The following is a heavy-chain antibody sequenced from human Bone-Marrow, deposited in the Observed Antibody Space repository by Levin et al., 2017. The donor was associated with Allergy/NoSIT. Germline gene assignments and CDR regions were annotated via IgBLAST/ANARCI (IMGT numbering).Heavy chain of an antibody. V-gene: IGHV3-23*01. Sequence: GESLKISCAASGFTFSGYAMSWVRRAPGKGLEWVASISASGFSTPSADAVKGRFTISRDNSDKTLYLQMSGLRVEDTAVYYCAKDGQSGECDYGWGVFDIWGQGTMVTVSS. J-gene: IGHJ3*02. CDR1: GFTFSGYA. D-gene: IGHD3-10*01. CDR2: ISASGFST. CDR3: AKDGQSGECDYGWGVFDI.